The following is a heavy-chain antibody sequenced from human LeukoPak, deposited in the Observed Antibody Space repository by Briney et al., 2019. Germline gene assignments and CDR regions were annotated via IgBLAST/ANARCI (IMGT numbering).Heavy chain of an antibody. Sequence: PGGSLRLSCAASGFTFSSYWMHWVRQAPGKGLVWVSRINTDGSSTSYADSVKGRFTISRDNAKNTLYLQMNSLRAEDTAVYYCARDGYCSSTSCYTANYWGQGTLVTVSS. CDR3: ARDGYCSSTSCYTANY. CDR1: GFTFSSYW. V-gene: IGHV3-74*01. CDR2: INTDGSST. D-gene: IGHD2-2*02. J-gene: IGHJ4*02.